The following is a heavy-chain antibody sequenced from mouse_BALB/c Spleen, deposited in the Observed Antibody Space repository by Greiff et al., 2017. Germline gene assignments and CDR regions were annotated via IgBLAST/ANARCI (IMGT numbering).Heavy chain of an antibody. D-gene: IGHD1-1*02. CDR2: ILPGSGST. CDR1: GYTFSSYW. V-gene: IGHV1-9*01. CDR3: ASQGRLRSWFAY. Sequence: QVQLQQSGAELMKPGASVKISCKATGYTFSSYWIEWVKQRPGHGLEWIGEILPGSGSTNYNEKFKGKATFTADTSSNTAYMQLSSLTSEDSAVYYCASQGRLRSWFAYWGQGTTLTVSS. J-gene: IGHJ2*01.